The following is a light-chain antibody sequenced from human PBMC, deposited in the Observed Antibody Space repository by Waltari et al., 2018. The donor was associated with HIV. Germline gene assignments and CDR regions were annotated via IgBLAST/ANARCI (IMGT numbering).Light chain of an antibody. CDR3: NSYTKNNTWV. Sequence: QSALTQPASVSGSPGQSISISCTGTSSDVGVYNSVSWFQQYPGKAPQLMIYEISNRPSGVSNRFSGSKSRNTASLTISGLQAEDEADYYCNSYTKNNTWVFGGGTRLTVL. CDR1: SSDVGVYNS. CDR2: EIS. J-gene: IGLJ3*02. V-gene: IGLV2-14*01.